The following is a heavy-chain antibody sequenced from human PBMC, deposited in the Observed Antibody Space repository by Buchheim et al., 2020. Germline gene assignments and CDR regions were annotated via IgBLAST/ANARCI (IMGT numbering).Heavy chain of an antibody. CDR1: GFTFSGYA. CDR3: ARNLPMYSNNYFAFDH. V-gene: IGHV3-30-3*01. J-gene: IGHJ4*02. Sequence: QVHLVESGGGVVQPGRSLRLSCETSGFTFSGYAMFWVRQAPGKGLDWVALISYDGSMTKFADSVKGRFTISRDNSTHTLSLPLSNLKPEDTAVYYCARNLPMYSNNYFAFDHWGQGTL. D-gene: IGHD5-24*01. CDR2: ISYDGSMT.